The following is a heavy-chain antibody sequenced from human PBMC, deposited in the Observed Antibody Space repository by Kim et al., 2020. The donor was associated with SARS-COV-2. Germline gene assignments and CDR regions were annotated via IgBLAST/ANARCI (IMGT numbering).Heavy chain of an antibody. J-gene: IGHJ4*02. Sequence: GGSLRLSCAASGFTFSSYGMHWVRQAPGKGLEWVAVISYDGSNKYYADSVKGRFTISRDNSKNTLYLQMNSLRAEDTAVYYCAKEFGESNWGISDYWGQGTLVTVSS. D-gene: IGHD7-27*01. CDR1: GFTFSSYG. CDR2: ISYDGSNK. V-gene: IGHV3-30*18. CDR3: AKEFGESNWGISDY.